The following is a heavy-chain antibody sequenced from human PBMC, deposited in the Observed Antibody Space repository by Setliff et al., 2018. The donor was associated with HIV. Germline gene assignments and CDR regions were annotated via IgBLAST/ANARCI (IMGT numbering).Heavy chain of an antibody. CDR2: ISAGSSLI. D-gene: IGHD3-10*01. Sequence: GGSLRLSCAASGFTFSRYAMTWVRQAPGKGLEWVAYISAGSSLIYYVESVKGRFTISRDNAKNPLYLQMNSLRAEDTAFYYCSKEKFTFTVVRGVIDSWGQGTLVTVSS. CDR1: GFTFSRYA. J-gene: IGHJ4*02. V-gene: IGHV3-48*01. CDR3: SKEKFTFTVVRGVIDS.